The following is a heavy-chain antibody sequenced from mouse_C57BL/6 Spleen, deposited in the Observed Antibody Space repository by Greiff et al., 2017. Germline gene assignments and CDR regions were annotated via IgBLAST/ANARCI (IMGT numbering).Heavy chain of an antibody. J-gene: IGHJ4*01. CDR3: ARSTYGSSHYYAMDY. CDR1: GYTFTSYW. CDR2: IDPSDSYT. V-gene: IGHV1-69*01. D-gene: IGHD1-1*01. Sequence: VQLQQPGAELVMPGASVKLSCKASGYTFTSYWMHWVKQRPGQGLEWIGEIDPSDSYTNYNQKFKGKSTLTVDKSSSTAYMQLSSLTSEDSAVYYCARSTYGSSHYYAMDYWGQGTSVTVSS.